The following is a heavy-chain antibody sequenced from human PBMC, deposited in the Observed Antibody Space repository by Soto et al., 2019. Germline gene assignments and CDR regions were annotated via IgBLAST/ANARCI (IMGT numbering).Heavy chain of an antibody. Sequence: QVQLVQSGAEVTKPGASVKVSCKASGYTFTGYYMPWVRQAPGQGLEWMGWINPNSGGPNYAQKFQGWVTIARDTSISTAYVELSRLRSDDTAVYYCARVKRYSGGWDAFEIWGQGTMVTVSS. J-gene: IGHJ3*02. CDR2: INPNSGGP. CDR1: GYTFTGYY. V-gene: IGHV1-2*04. CDR3: ARVKRYSGGWDAFEI. D-gene: IGHD6-19*01.